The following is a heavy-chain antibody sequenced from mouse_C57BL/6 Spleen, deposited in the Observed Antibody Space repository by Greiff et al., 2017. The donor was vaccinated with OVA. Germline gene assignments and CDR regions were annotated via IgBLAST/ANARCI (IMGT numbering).Heavy chain of an antibody. J-gene: IGHJ4*01. V-gene: IGHV1-53*01. D-gene: IGHD1-3*01. Sequence: QVQLQQPGTALVQPGASVQLSCKASGYPFTSYWMHWVQPRPGHGLEWIGHINPSTGGTTYNEKFKSKATLTVDKSSSTAYMQLSSLTSDDSAGEYGARDKGGYARDYWGQGTAVTVSS. CDR1: GYPFTSYW. CDR2: INPSTGGT. CDR3: ARDKGGYARDY.